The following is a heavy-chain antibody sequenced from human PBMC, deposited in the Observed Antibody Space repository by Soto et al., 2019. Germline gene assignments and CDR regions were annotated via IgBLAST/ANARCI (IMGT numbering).Heavy chain of an antibody. J-gene: IGHJ5*02. CDR2: ISPIFGTA. D-gene: IGHD6-6*01. Sequence: QVQLVQSGSEVKKPGSSVKVSCKASGGTFSSYAISWVRQAPGQGLEWMGGISPIFGTANYAQKFQGRVTITADESTSTAYMELSSLRSEDTAVYYCAAYSSSSGVWFDPWGQGTLVTVSS. CDR1: GGTFSSYA. CDR3: AAYSSSSGVWFDP. V-gene: IGHV1-69*01.